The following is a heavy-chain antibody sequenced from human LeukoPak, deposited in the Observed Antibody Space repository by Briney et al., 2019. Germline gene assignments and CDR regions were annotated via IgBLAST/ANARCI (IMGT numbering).Heavy chain of an antibody. V-gene: IGHV1-69*05. D-gene: IGHD6-13*01. CDR3: ARGAAGNFAFDI. CDR1: GGTFSSYA. Sequence: SVKVSCKASGGTFSSYAISWVRQAPGQGLEWMGGIIPIFGTANYAQKFQGRVTITTDESTSTAYMELSSLRSEDTAVYYSARGAAGNFAFDIWGQGTMVTVSS. J-gene: IGHJ3*02. CDR2: IIPIFGTA.